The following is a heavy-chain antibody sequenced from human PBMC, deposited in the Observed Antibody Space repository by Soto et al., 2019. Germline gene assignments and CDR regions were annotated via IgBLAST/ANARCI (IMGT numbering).Heavy chain of an antibody. CDR3: STGEYCGNDCPPRLY. CDR2: IKGKRDGGTT. D-gene: IGHD2-21*02. V-gene: IGHV3-15*07. Sequence: EVRLVESGGALVKSGESLRLSCATSGFTFSHAWMNWVRQAPGKGLEWVGRIKGKRDGGTTDLAAPVKGRFTISRDDSENTVFLQMEGLRVADTAVYYCSTGEYCGNDCPPRLYWGLGTRVTVSS. J-gene: IGHJ4*01. CDR1: GFTFSHAW.